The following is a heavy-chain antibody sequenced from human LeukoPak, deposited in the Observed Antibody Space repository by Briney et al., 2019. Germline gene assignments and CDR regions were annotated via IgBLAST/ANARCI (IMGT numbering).Heavy chain of an antibody. CDR3: ARDPIQLWPKREPYWYFDL. V-gene: IGHV4-39*07. D-gene: IGHD5-18*01. J-gene: IGHJ2*01. CDR1: GGSISSSSYY. Sequence: PSETLSLTCTVSGGSISSSSYYWGWIRQPPGKGLEWIGSIYYSGSTYYNPSLKSRVTISVDTSKNQFSLKLGSVTAADTAVYYCARDPIQLWPKREPYWYFDLWGRGTLVTVSS. CDR2: IYYSGST.